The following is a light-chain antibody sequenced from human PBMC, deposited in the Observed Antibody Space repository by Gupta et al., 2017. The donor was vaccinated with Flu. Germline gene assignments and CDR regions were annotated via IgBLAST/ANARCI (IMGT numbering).Light chain of an antibody. CDR3: AESDASINSCV. V-gene: IGLV1-44*01. CDR2: NKN. CDR1: SSNIGDNT. J-gene: IGLJ3*02. Sequence: QSVLTQPPSASGTPGQRVTISCSGSSSNIGDNTINWYQRLPGTAPNRLIDNKNQRPSGVAARCFCYKACNYASPQTIGLRSEEEADDYWAESDASINSCVLGGGTKITVL.